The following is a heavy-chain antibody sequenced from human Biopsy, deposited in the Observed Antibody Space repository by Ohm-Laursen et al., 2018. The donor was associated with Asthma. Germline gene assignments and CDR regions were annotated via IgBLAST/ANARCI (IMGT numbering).Heavy chain of an antibody. Sequence: GSSVKVSCKASGYTFISYAIHWVRQAPGEGLEWMGRINPNGGATIYAQKFQGRVTMTRDTSISTAYMELSRLTSDDTAVYYCARVQKSPGDRWFDPWGQGTLVTVSS. CDR3: ARVQKSPGDRWFDP. CDR2: INPNGGAT. CDR1: GYTFISYA. D-gene: IGHD7-27*01. J-gene: IGHJ5*02. V-gene: IGHV1-2*06.